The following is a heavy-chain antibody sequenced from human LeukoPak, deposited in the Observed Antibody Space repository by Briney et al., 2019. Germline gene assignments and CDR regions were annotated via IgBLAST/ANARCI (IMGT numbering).Heavy chain of an antibody. V-gene: IGHV1-69*04. Sequence: SVKVSCKASGGTFSSYGISWVRQAPGQGLEWMGRIIPILGIANYAQKFQGRVTITADKSTSTAYMELSSLRSEDTAVYYCATQRGSYLWGTDFDYWGQGTLVTVSS. CDR2: IIPILGIA. CDR3: ATQRGSYLWGTDFDY. D-gene: IGHD3-16*01. CDR1: GGTFSSYG. J-gene: IGHJ4*02.